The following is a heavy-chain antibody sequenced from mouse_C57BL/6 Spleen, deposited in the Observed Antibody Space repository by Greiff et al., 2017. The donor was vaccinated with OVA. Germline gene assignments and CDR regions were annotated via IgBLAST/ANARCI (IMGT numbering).Heavy chain of an antibody. CDR1: GYTFTSYW. CDR2: IHPNSGST. CDR3: ATIPGNY. V-gene: IGHV1-64*01. J-gene: IGHJ2*01. D-gene: IGHD5-1-1*01. Sequence: QVHVKQSGAELVKPGASVKLSCKASGYTFTSYWMHWVKQRPGQGLEWIGMIHPNSGSTNYNEKFKSKATLTVDKSSSTAYMQLSSLTSEDSAVYYCATIPGNYWGQGTTLTVSS.